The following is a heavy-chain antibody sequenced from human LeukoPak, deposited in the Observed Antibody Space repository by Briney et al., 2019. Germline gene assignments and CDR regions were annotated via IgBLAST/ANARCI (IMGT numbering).Heavy chain of an antibody. CDR3: ARDFSSSPYYYYYYMDV. CDR2: ISSSSSYI. J-gene: IGHJ6*03. Sequence: PGGSLRLSCAASGFTFSSYSMNWVRQAPGKGLEWVSSISSSSSYIYYADSVKGRFTISRDNAKNSLYLQMNSLRAEDTAGYYCARDFSSSPYYYYYYMDVWGKGTTVTVSS. D-gene: IGHD6-6*01. V-gene: IGHV3-21*01. CDR1: GFTFSSYS.